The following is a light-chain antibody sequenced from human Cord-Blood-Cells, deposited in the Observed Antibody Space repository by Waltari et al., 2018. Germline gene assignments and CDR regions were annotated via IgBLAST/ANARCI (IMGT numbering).Light chain of an antibody. CDR3: QQYNSYQYT. Sequence: IQITQSPSTLSASAGDRVTITCRASHSISSWLAWYQQKPGKAPKLLIYDASSLESGVPSRCSGSGSGTEFTLTISSLQPDDCATYYCQQYNSYQYTFGQGTKLEIK. CDR2: DAS. J-gene: IGKJ2*01. CDR1: HSISSW. V-gene: IGKV1-5*01.